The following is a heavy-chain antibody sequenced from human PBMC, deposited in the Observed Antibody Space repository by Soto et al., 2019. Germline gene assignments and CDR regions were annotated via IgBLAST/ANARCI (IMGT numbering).Heavy chain of an antibody. CDR1: GGTFRSYS. CDR3: ARTDDGGYSSNHHSYNALDF. D-gene: IGHD3-22*01. CDR2: IIALFDIT. J-gene: IGHJ6*02. Sequence: QVQLVQSGAEVKKPGSSVKVSCKASGGTFRSYSISWVRQAPGQGLEWLGGIIALFDITNYAQKFQGRVTITADKSTSTAYTELSSVGTDHTAVYYCARTDDGGYSSNHHSYNALDFWGQGTMVTVTS. V-gene: IGHV1-69*17.